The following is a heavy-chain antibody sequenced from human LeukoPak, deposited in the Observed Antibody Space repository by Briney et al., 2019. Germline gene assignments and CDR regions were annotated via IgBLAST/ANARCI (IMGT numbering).Heavy chain of an antibody. Sequence: SVKVSCKASGGTFSSYTISWVRQAPGQGLEWMGRIIPILGIANYAQKFRGRVTITADESTSTAYMELSSLRSEDTAVYYCAKSHSSGWYYYFDYWGQGTLVTVSS. D-gene: IGHD6-19*01. CDR3: AKSHSSGWYYYFDY. J-gene: IGHJ4*02. V-gene: IGHV1-69*02. CDR2: IIPILGIA. CDR1: GGTFSSYT.